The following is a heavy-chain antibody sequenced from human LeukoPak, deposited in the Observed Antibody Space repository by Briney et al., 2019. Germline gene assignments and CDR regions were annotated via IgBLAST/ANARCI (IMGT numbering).Heavy chain of an antibody. J-gene: IGHJ4*02. V-gene: IGHV1-2*02. CDR1: GYTFTGYY. D-gene: IGHD1-7*01. CDR3: ARDAGTTGPIDY. CDR2: INPNSGGT. Sequence: ASVKVSCKASGYTFTGYYMHWVRQAPGQGPEWMGWINPNSGGTNYAQKFQGRVTMTRDTSISTAYMELSRLRSDDTAVYYCARDAGTTGPIDYWGQGTLVTVSS.